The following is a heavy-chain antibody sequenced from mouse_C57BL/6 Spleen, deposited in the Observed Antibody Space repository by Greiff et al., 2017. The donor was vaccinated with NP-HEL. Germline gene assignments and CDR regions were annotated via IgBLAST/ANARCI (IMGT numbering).Heavy chain of an antibody. CDR1: GFNFKDDY. CDR3: TTDTVVARRFAY. J-gene: IGHJ3*01. CDR2: IDPENGDT. D-gene: IGHD1-1*01. V-gene: IGHV14-4*01. Sequence: VQLQQSGAELVRPGASVKLSCTASGFNFKDDYMHWVKQRPEQGLEWIGWIDPENGDTEYASKFQGKATITADKSSNTAYLQLSSLTSEDTAVYICTTDTVVARRFAYWGQGTLVTVSA.